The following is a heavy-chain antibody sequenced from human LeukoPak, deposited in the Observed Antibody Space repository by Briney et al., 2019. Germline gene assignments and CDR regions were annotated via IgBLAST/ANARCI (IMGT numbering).Heavy chain of an antibody. CDR1: GFTFSSYG. CDR2: IWYDGSNK. J-gene: IGHJ4*02. D-gene: IGHD3-22*01. Sequence: GGSLRLSCAASGFTFSSYGMHWVRQAPGKGLEGVAVIWYDGSNKYYADSVKGRFTISRDNSKNTLYLQMHSLRAEDTAVYYCAKVGYGVRYYDSSGYWSFDYWGQGTLVTVSS. CDR3: AKVGYGVRYYDSSGYWSFDY. V-gene: IGHV3-33*06.